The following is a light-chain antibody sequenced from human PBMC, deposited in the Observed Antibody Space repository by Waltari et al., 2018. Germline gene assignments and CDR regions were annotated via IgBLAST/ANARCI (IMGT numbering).Light chain of an antibody. Sequence: QSVLTQPPSASGTPGQRVTISCSGSSSNIGSNTVNWYQQLPGTAPNLLIYQNSRRPSGVPDRVSGSKSGTSASLAISGLQSEDEAEYFCAAWDYSHVVFGGGTKLTVL. V-gene: IGLV1-44*01. J-gene: IGLJ2*01. CDR2: QNS. CDR3: AAWDYSHVV. CDR1: SSNIGSNT.